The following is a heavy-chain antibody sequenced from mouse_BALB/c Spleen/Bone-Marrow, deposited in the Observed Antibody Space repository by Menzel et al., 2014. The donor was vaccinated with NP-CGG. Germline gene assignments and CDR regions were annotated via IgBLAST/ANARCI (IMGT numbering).Heavy chain of an antibody. J-gene: IGHJ4*01. CDR2: INPGSGAT. CDR3: ARKLGPSYAMDY. CDR1: GYAFTNYL. Sequence: VQLQQSGADLVRPGTSVKVSCKASGYAFTNYLIGWVKQRPGQGLEWIGVINPGSGATNYNEKFKGKATLTADKSSSTAYMQLSSLTSDDSAVYFCARKLGPSYAMDYWGQGTSVTVSS. V-gene: IGHV1-54*01. D-gene: IGHD4-1*01.